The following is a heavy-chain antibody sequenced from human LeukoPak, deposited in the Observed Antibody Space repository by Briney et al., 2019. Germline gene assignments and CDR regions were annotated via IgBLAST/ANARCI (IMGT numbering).Heavy chain of an antibody. CDR2: INNDGSST. V-gene: IGHV3-74*01. Sequence: GGSLRLSCAASGFTFSSYWMHWIRQAPGKGLVWVSRINNDGSSTSYADSVKGRFTISRDNAKNTLYLQMNSLRAEDTAVYYCARDRGTYYYGMDVWGQGTTVTVSS. J-gene: IGHJ6*02. CDR3: ARDRGTYYYGMDV. CDR1: GFTFSSYW. D-gene: IGHD3-10*01.